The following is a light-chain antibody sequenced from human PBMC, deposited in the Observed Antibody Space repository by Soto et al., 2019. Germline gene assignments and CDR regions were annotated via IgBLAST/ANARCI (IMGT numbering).Light chain of an antibody. V-gene: IGLV2-14*01. CDR3: SSYKAVPSPHLV. Sequence: QSALTQPASVSGSPGQSITISCSGRSSDVGGHNYVSWYQQHPGKVPKLIISKVDNRPSGISARFSVSKSGNTASLTISGRQAPDDDDDYYSSYKAVPSPHLVFGGGTQLTVL. J-gene: IGLJ3*02. CDR1: SSDVGGHNY. CDR2: KVD.